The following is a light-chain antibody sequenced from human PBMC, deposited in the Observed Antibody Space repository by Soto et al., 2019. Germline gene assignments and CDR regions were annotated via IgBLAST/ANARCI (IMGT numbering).Light chain of an antibody. CDR1: QSVSNW. CDR3: QQYDSYSWT. J-gene: IGKJ1*01. V-gene: IGKV1-5*01. Sequence: GERVTITCRASQSVSNWLAWYQQKPGKAPKLLIYDVSSLESGVPSRFSGSGSGTEFILTISSLQPDDFATYYCQQYDSYSWTFDQGTKVE. CDR2: DVS.